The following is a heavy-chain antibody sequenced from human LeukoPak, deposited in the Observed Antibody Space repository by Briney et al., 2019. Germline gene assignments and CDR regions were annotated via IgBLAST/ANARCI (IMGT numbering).Heavy chain of an antibody. CDR1: GFTFSSYA. V-gene: IGHV3-23*01. CDR2: ISSTGGNT. D-gene: IGHD4-17*01. J-gene: IGHJ4*02. CDR3: ARRGESTNYGDYRFDS. Sequence: GGSLRLSCTVSGFTFSSYAMSWVRQGPGKGLEWVSAISSTGGNTYHADSVKGRFTISRDNSKHTLYLQMNSLRVEDTAVYYCARRGESTNYGDYRFDSWGQGTLVIVSS.